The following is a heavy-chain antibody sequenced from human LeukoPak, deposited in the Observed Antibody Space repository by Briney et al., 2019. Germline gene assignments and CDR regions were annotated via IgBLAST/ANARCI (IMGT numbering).Heavy chain of an antibody. CDR3: AKGSGSSWREYFQH. Sequence: PGGSLRLSCAASGFTFDDYGMSWVRHAPGKGLEWVSGINWNGGSTGYADSVKGRFTISRDNAKNSLYLQMNSLRAEDTALYHCAKGSGSSWREYFQHWGQGTLVTVSS. D-gene: IGHD6-6*01. J-gene: IGHJ1*01. CDR1: GFTFDDYG. CDR2: INWNGGST. V-gene: IGHV3-20*01.